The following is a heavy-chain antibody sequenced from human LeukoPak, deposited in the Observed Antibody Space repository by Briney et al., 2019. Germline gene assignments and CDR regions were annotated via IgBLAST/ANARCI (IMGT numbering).Heavy chain of an antibody. D-gene: IGHD4/OR15-4a*01. CDR1: GGSFSGYY. CDR3: GRHQTMYYGMDV. Sequence: KPSETLSLTCAVYGGSFSGYYWSWIRQPPGKGLEWIGSIFYSGSTYYNPSLKSRVTMSVDTSKNQFSLKLSSVTAADTAMYYCGRHQTMYYGMDVWGQGTAVTVSS. J-gene: IGHJ6*02. V-gene: IGHV4-34*12. CDR2: IFYSGST.